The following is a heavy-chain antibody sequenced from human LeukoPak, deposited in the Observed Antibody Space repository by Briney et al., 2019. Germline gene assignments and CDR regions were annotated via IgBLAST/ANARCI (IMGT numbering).Heavy chain of an antibody. Sequence: PGGSLRLSCAASGFTFSSYWMSWVRQPPGKGPEWIGEINHSGSTNYNPSLKSRVTISVDTSKNQFSLKLSSVTAADTAVYYCARLSVGANYYYYYYMDVWGKGTTVTISS. J-gene: IGHJ6*03. CDR3: ARLSVGANYYYYYYMDV. CDR2: INHSGST. V-gene: IGHV4-34*01. CDR1: GFTFSSYW. D-gene: IGHD1-26*01.